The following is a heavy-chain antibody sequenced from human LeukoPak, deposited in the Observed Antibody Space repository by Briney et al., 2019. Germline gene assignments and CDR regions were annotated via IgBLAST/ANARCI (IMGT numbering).Heavy chain of an antibody. CDR1: GFTFSTFW. V-gene: IGHV3-7*01. D-gene: IGHD3-10*01. Sequence: GGSLRLSCAASGFTFSTFWMSWVRQAPGKGLEWVANIKQEGSEKYYVDSVKGRFTISRDNAKNSLYLQMSSLRAEDTAVYYCTTGFGSDYWGQGTLVTVSS. CDR3: TTGFGSDY. J-gene: IGHJ4*02. CDR2: IKQEGSEK.